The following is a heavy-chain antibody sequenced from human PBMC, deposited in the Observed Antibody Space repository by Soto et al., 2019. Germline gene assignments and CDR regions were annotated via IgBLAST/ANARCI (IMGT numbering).Heavy chain of an antibody. V-gene: IGHV1-69*04. Sequence: SVKVSCKASGGTFSSYTISWVRQAPGHGLEWMGRIIPILGIANYAQKFQGRVTITADKSTSTAYMELSSLRSEDTAVYYCAREGGTDSSGYSNPNYYYGMDVWGQGTTVTVSS. CDR3: AREGGTDSSGYSNPNYYYGMDV. D-gene: IGHD3-22*01. CDR1: GGTFSSYT. CDR2: IIPILGIA. J-gene: IGHJ6*02.